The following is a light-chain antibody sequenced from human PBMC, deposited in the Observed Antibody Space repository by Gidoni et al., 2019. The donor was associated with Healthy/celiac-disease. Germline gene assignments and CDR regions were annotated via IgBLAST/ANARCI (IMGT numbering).Light chain of an antibody. CDR1: QSVSSY. J-gene: IGKJ4*01. CDR3: QQRSNWPPTVX. V-gene: IGKV3-11*01. CDR2: DAS. Sequence: EIVLTQSPATLSLSPGERATLSCRASQSVSSYLAWYQQKPGQAPRLLIYDASNRATGIPARFSGSGSGTDFTLTISSLEPEDFAVYYCQQRSNWPPTVXLXGGTKVEIK.